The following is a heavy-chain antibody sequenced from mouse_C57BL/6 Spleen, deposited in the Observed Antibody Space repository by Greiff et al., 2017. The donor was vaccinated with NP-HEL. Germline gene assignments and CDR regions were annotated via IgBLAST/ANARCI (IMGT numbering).Heavy chain of an antibody. D-gene: IGHD2-4*01. CDR1: GYTFTSYW. J-gene: IGHJ1*03. CDR2: IYPGSGST. Sequence: QVQLQQPGAELVKPGASVKISCKASGYTFTSYWITWVKQRPGQGLEWIGDIYPGSGSTNYNEKFKSKATLTVDTSSSTAYMQLSSLTSEDSAVYYCARSVDYGEYFDVWGTGTTVTVSS. V-gene: IGHV1-55*01. CDR3: ARSVDYGEYFDV.